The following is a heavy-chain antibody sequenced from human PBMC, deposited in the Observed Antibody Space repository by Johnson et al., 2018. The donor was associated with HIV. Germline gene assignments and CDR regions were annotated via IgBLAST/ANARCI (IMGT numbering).Heavy chain of an antibody. CDR1: GFTFRSYA. Sequence: QVQLVESGGGVVQPGRSLRLSCAASGFTFRSYAMHWVRQAPGKGLEWVAVISYAGSNKYYADSVKGRFTISRDNSKNTLYLQMNSLRAEDTAVYYCASFAAAGDAFDIWGQGTMVTVSS. D-gene: IGHD6-13*01. CDR3: ASFAAAGDAFDI. V-gene: IGHV3-30-3*01. CDR2: ISYAGSNK. J-gene: IGHJ3*02.